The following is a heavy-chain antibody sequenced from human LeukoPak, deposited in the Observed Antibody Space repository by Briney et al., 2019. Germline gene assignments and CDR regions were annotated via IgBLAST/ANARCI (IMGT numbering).Heavy chain of an antibody. V-gene: IGHV3-21*01. J-gene: IGHJ3*02. CDR2: ISSSSSYI. CDR3: ARAAVRTNAFDI. CDR1: GFTFSSYS. Sequence: GESLKISCAASGFTFSSYSMNWVRQAPGKGLEWVSSISSSSSYIYYADSVKGRFTISRDNAKNSLYLQMNSLRAEDTAVYYCARAAVRTNAFDIWGQGTMVTVSS. D-gene: IGHD4/OR15-4a*01.